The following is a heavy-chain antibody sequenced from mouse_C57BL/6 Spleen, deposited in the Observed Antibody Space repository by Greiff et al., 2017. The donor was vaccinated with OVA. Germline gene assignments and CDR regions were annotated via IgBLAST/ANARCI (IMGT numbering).Heavy chain of an antibody. J-gene: IGHJ4*01. CDR3: ASYGSLYAMDY. V-gene: IGHV1-42*01. Sequence: EVKLVESGPELVKPGASVKISCKASGYSFTGYYMNWVKQSPEKSLEWIGEINPSTGGTTYNQKFKAKATLTVDKSSSTAYMQLKSLTSEDSAVYYCASYGSLYAMDYWGQGTSVTVSS. CDR1: GYSFTGYY. D-gene: IGHD1-1*01. CDR2: INPSTGGT.